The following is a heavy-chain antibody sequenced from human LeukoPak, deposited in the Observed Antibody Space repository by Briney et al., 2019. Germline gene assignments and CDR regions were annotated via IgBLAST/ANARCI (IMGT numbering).Heavy chain of an antibody. V-gene: IGHV1-2*02. CDR2: INPNSGGT. CDR3: ARDIPRRLWFGELDNDAFDI. Sequence: ASVKVSCKASGYTFTGYYMHWVRQAPGQGLEWMGWINPNSGGTNYAQKFQGRVTMTRDTSISTAYMELSRLRSDDTAVYYCARDIPRRLWFGELDNDAFDIWGQGTMVTVSS. D-gene: IGHD3-10*01. J-gene: IGHJ3*02. CDR1: GYTFTGYY.